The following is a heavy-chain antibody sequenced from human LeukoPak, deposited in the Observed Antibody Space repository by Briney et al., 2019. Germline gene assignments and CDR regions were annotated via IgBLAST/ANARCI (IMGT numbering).Heavy chain of an antibody. CDR3: ARADYDFRSGYYRGHFDY. CDR2: IYYSGST. Sequence: SETLSLTCTVSGGSISSYYWSWIRQPPGKGLEWIGYIYYSGSTNYNPSLKSRVTISVDTSKNQFSLKLSSVTAADTAVYYCARADYDFRSGYYRGHFDYWGQGTLVTVSS. D-gene: IGHD3-3*01. V-gene: IGHV4-59*01. J-gene: IGHJ4*02. CDR1: GGSISSYY.